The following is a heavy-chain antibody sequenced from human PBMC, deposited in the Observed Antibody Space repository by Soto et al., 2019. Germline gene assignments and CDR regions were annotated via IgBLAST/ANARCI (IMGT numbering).Heavy chain of an antibody. Sequence: GASVKVSCKASGYTFTGYYMHWVRQAPGQGLEWMGWINPNSGGTNYAQKFQGWVTMTRDTSISTAYMELSRLRSDDTAVYYCARAPMFPYGDYTFDYWGQGTLVTVSS. V-gene: IGHV1-2*04. CDR3: ARAPMFPYGDYTFDY. CDR2: INPNSGGT. D-gene: IGHD4-17*01. J-gene: IGHJ4*02. CDR1: GYTFTGYY.